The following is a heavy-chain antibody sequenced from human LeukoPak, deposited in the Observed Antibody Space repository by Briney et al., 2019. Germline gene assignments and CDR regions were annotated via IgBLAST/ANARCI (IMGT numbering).Heavy chain of an antibody. J-gene: IGHJ4*02. V-gene: IGHV4-4*07. D-gene: IGHD1-26*01. CDR1: GDSITKYY. CDR2: IDTGGST. Sequence: SETLSLICTVSGDSITKYYCSWIRQPPRKGLQWIGRIDTGGSTNYIHSLQSRVTMSVDTYKNQFSLQLSSVTAADTAMYYCARSTRPFTLFDYWGQGTLVTVSS. CDR3: ARSTRPFTLFDY.